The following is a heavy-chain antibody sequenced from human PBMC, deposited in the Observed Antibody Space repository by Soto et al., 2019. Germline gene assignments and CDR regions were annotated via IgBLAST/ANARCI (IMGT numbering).Heavy chain of an antibody. CDR3: AKDSDIDYYYDSSGSFDY. CDR1: GYSFTSYW. D-gene: IGHD3-22*01. J-gene: IGHJ4*02. CDR2: IYPGDSDT. V-gene: IGHV5-51*01. Sequence: PGESLKISCKGSGYSFTSYWIGWVRQMPGKGLEWMGIIYPGDSDTRYSPSFQGQVTISADKSISTAYLQWSSLKASDTAMYYCAKDSDIDYYYDSSGSFDYWGQGTLVTVSS.